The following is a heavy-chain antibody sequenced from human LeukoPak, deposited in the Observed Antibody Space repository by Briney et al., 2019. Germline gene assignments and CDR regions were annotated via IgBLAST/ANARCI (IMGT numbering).Heavy chain of an antibody. D-gene: IGHD1-26*01. CDR1: GGSFSGYY. Sequence: PSETLSLTCAVYGGSFSGYYWSWIRQPPGKGLEWIGEINHSGSTNYNPSLKSRVTISVDTSKNQFSLKLSSVTAADTAVYYCARGPGRIVGATPPRGIGYHFDYWGQGNLVTVSS. CDR3: ARGPGRIVGATPPRGIGYHFDY. V-gene: IGHV4-34*01. CDR2: INHSGST. J-gene: IGHJ4*02.